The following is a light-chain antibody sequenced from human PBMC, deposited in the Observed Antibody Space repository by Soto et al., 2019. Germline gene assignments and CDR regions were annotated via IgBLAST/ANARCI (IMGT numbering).Light chain of an antibody. J-gene: IGLJ1*01. Sequence: QSVLTQPRSVSGSPGQSVPISCTGTSSDIGAYNFVSWYQLHPDKAPKVMIYDATKRPSGVPDRFSGSKSGNTASLTISGLQAEDEADYYCCSYAGSYTFVFGTGTKLTVL. CDR3: CSYAGSYTFV. CDR2: DAT. V-gene: IGLV2-11*01. CDR1: SSDIGAYNF.